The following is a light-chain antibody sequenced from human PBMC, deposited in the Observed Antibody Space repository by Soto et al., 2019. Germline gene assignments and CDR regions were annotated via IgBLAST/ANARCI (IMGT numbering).Light chain of an antibody. V-gene: IGLV1-44*01. CDR1: SSNIGSHT. CDR3: AAWDDSPNGVV. Sequence: QPVLTQPPSASGTPGQTIAISCSGGSSNIGSHTVNWYQQLPGTAPRLLIYSNTQRPSGVPDRFSGSKSGTSASLAISGLQSEYEGDYYCAAWDDSPNGVVFGGGTKVTVL. CDR2: SNT. J-gene: IGLJ2*01.